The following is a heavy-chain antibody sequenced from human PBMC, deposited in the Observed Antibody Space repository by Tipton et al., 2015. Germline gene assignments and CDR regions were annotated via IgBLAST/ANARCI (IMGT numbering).Heavy chain of an antibody. CDR2: IYYTGYT. CDR1: GGSISSADYR. J-gene: IGHJ5*02. CDR3: AGIRTGYYWGYFDP. D-gene: IGHD3/OR15-3a*01. Sequence: TLSLTCDVSGGSISSADYRWTWIRQLPGEGLEWIAHIYYTGYTNYNPSLKSRAAISLDTSKNQLSLHLTSITDADTAVYYCAGIRTGYYWGYFDPWGQGILVTVSS. V-gene: IGHV4-31*11.